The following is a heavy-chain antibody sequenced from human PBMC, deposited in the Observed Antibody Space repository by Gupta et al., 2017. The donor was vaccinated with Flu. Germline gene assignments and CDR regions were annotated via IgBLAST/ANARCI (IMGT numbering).Heavy chain of an antibody. J-gene: IGHJ4*02. Sequence: QLQLQESGPGLVKPSETLSLTCSVPGGSISSNNYYWGWIRHAPGRRMEWIGSIYYDGTTYYNPSLKSRVTKSVDTSKNQFSLRLSSVTAADTAVYYCARHSAWELAFFDFWGQGTLVTVSS. D-gene: IGHD1-26*01. V-gene: IGHV4-39*01. CDR3: ARHSAWELAFFDF. CDR1: GGSISSNNYY. CDR2: IYYDGTT.